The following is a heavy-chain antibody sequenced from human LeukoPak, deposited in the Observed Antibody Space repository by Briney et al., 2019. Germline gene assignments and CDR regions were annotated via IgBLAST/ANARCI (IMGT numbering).Heavy chain of an antibody. CDR2: IDKAGDT. Sequence: GGSLRLSCAASGFSFSSYDMHWVRQAAGKGLEWVSGIDKAGDTYYPGSVKGRFTISRENAKNSLYLQMNSLRAGDTAVYYCARVLSARSGGYDAFDMWGQGTMVTVSS. D-gene: IGHD6-25*01. CDR3: ARVLSARSGGYDAFDM. V-gene: IGHV3-13*01. CDR1: GFSFSSYD. J-gene: IGHJ3*02.